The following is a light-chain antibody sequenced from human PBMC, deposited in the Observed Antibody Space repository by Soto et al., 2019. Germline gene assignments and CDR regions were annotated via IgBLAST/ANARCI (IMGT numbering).Light chain of an antibody. CDR3: AAWDDSLSANWV. CDR2: RNN. V-gene: IGLV1-47*01. J-gene: IGLJ3*02. CDR1: SSNIGSNY. Sequence: QSVLTQPPSASGTPGQRVTISCSGSSSNIGSNYVYWYQQLPGMAPKLLIYRNNQRPSGVPDRFSGSKSGTSASLAISGLRSEDEADYYCAAWDDSLSANWVFGGGTKLTVL.